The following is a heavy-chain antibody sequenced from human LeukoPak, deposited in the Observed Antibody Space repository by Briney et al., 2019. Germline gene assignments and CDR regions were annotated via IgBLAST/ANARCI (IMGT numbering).Heavy chain of an antibody. Sequence: GGSLRLSCAASGFTFSDHYMDWVRQAPGKGLEWVGRTRSRANSYTTEYAASVKGRFTISRDDSKNSLYLQMNSLKTEDTAVYYCARTGTTAREFEYWGQGTLVTVSS. V-gene: IGHV3-72*01. D-gene: IGHD1-14*01. CDR3: ARTGTTAREFEY. CDR1: GFTFSDHY. J-gene: IGHJ4*02. CDR2: TRSRANSYTT.